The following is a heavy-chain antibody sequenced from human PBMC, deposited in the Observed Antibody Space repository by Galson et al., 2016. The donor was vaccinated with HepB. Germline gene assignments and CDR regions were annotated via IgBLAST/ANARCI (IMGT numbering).Heavy chain of an antibody. V-gene: IGHV3-33*08. Sequence: SLRLSCAASGFTFSSYGTHWVRQAPGKGLEWVALIWYDGSNKYYADSVKGRCTISRDNSKNTLYLQMNSLRAEDTAVYYCARGDSTIAAASFDYWGQGTLVTVSS. CDR1: GFTFSSYG. CDR2: IWYDGSNK. D-gene: IGHD6-13*01. CDR3: ARGDSTIAAASFDY. J-gene: IGHJ4*02.